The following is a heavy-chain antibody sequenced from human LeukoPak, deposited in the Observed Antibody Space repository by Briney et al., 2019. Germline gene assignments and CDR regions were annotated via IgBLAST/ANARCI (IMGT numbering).Heavy chain of an antibody. CDR1: GGSISSGSYY. D-gene: IGHD3-10*01. Sequence: PSETLSLTCTVSGGSISSGSYYWSWIRQPAGKGLEWIGRIYTSGSTNYNPSLKSRVTISVDTSKNQFSLKLSSVTAADTAVYYCAMYPRYYYPSGSLIWGQGTLVTVSS. CDR2: IYTSGST. V-gene: IGHV4-61*02. CDR3: AMYPRYYYPSGSLI. J-gene: IGHJ4*02.